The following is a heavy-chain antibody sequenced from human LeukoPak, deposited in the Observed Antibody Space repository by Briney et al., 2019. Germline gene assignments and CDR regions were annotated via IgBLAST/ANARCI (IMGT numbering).Heavy chain of an antibody. CDR1: GFTFSNYA. D-gene: IGHD6-13*01. CDR3: AKRLGSSSWYSF. CDR2: ITGSGGNT. J-gene: IGHJ4*02. Sequence: SGGSLRLSCAASGFTFSNYAMSWVRQAPGKGLEWVSAITGSGGNTYYADSVKGRFTISRDNSKNTLFLQMNSLRAEDTAVYYCAKRLGSSSWYSFWGQGTLVTVS. V-gene: IGHV3-23*01.